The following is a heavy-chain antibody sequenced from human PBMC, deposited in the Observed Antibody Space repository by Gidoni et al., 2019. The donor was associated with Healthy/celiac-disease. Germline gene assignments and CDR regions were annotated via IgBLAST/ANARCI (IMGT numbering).Heavy chain of an antibody. CDR1: GFTFRSYS. Sequence: EVQLVESVGGLVKPGGSLRLSCAASGFTFRSYSMNWVRQAPGKGLEWVSSISSSSSYIYYADSVKGRFTISRDNAKNSLYLQMNSLRAEDTAVYYCAREGDYDYGDYNWFDPWGQGTLVTVSS. V-gene: IGHV3-21*01. D-gene: IGHD4-17*01. CDR3: AREGDYDYGDYNWFDP. J-gene: IGHJ5*02. CDR2: ISSSSSYI.